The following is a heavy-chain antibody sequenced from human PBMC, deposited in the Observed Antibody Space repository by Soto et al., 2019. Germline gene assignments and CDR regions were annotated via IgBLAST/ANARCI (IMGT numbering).Heavy chain of an antibody. CDR2: IFHTGSA. V-gene: IGHV4-4*02. J-gene: IGHJ4*02. Sequence: QVQLQESGPGLMKPSGTLSLTCAVSGGSITSNWWSWVRQPPGKGLGRIAEIFHTGSANYNPSLMGRLTISMDKSRNHVSLNLNSVTAADTAVYYCARHIAVSGTRGFDHWGQGTLVTVSS. CDR1: GGSITSNW. D-gene: IGHD2-21*01. CDR3: ARHIAVSGTRGFDH.